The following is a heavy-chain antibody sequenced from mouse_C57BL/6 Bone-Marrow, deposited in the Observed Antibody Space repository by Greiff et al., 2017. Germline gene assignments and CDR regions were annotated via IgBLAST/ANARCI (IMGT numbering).Heavy chain of an antibody. V-gene: IGHV1-54*01. CDR1: GYAFTNYL. CDR2: INPGRGGT. Sequence: VQLQQSGAELVRPGTSVKVSCKASGYAFTNYLIEWVKQRPGQGLEWIGVINPGRGGTNYNAKFKGKATLTADKSSSTAYMQLSSLTSEDSAVYFCARSKNWDSWFAYWGQGTLVTVSA. J-gene: IGHJ3*01. D-gene: IGHD4-1*01. CDR3: ARSKNWDSWFAY.